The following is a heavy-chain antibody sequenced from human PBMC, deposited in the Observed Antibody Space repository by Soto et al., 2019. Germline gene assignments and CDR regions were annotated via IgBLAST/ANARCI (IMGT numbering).Heavy chain of an antibody. CDR1: GFTFSSYS. J-gene: IGHJ3*02. Sequence: EVQLVESGGGLVKPGGSLRLSCAASGFTFSSYSMNWVRQAPGKGLEWVSSISSSSSYIYYADSVKGRFTISRDNAKNSLYLQMNSLRAEDTAVYYCASHRLMVYAISNAFDIWGQGTMVTVSS. CDR3: ASHRLMVYAISNAFDI. D-gene: IGHD2-8*01. V-gene: IGHV3-21*01. CDR2: ISSSSSYI.